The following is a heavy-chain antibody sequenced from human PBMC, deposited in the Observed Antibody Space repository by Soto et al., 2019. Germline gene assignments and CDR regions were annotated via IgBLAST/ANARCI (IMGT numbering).Heavy chain of an antibody. V-gene: IGHV3-30*18. D-gene: IGHD6-19*01. J-gene: IGHJ4*02. CDR1: GFTFSSYG. Sequence: GGSLRLSCAASGFTFSSYGMHWVRQAPGKGLEWVAVISYDGSNKYYADSVKGRFTISRDNSKNTLYLQMNSLRAEDTAVYYCAKDLAPDSSGWYDLPDKNFDYWGQGTLVTVSS. CDR2: ISYDGSNK. CDR3: AKDLAPDSSGWYDLPDKNFDY.